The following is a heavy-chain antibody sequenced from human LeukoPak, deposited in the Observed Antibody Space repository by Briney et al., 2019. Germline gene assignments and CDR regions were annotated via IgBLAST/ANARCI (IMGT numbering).Heavy chain of an antibody. V-gene: IGHV3-72*01. CDR2: SRNKDHRYST. J-gene: IGHJ4*02. Sequence: GGSLRLSCVVSGFTFSDHYMDWVRQAAGKGLEWVGRSRNKDHRYSTEYAASVEGRFTISRDLSKNSLYLQMSSLKVEDTAIYYCVRGHDSFDYWGQGTLVTVSS. CDR3: VRGHDSFDY. CDR1: GFTFSDHY.